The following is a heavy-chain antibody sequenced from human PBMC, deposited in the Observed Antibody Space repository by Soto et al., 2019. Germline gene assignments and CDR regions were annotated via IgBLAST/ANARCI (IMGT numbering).Heavy chain of an antibody. CDR1: GGSISNAGYN. CDR2: IHYSGST. CDR3: ARVRGSGSYAAYYFDS. Sequence: LTCTVSGGSISNAGYNWNWVRQHPGQGLEWIGYIHYSGSTWYNPSLESRVTISVDTSKDQFSLKLRSVTAADTAVYYCARVRGSGSYAAYYFDSWGQGTLVTVSS. D-gene: IGHD3-10*01. J-gene: IGHJ4*01. V-gene: IGHV4-31*03.